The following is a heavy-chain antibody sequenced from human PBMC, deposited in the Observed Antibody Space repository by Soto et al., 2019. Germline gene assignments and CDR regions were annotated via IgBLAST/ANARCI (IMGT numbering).Heavy chain of an antibody. CDR2: ISYDGSNK. CDR3: AKDVFSGTFYGMDV. CDR1: GFTFSSYG. D-gene: IGHD1-1*01. V-gene: IGHV3-30*18. Sequence: GGSLRLSCVASGFTFSSYGMHWVRQAPGKGLEWVAVISYDGSNKYYADSVKGRFTISRDNSKNTLYLQMNSLRAEDTAVYYCAKDVFSGTFYGMDVWGQGTTVTVYS. J-gene: IGHJ6*02.